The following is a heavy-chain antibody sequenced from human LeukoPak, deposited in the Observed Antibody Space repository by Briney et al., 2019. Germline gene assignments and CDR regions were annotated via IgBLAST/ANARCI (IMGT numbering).Heavy chain of an antibody. Sequence: PGGSLRLSCAASGFTFDDYAMHWVRQAPGKGLEWVSGISWNSGSIGYADSVKGRFTISRDNAKNSLYLQMNSLRAEDTALYYCAKGYSDYDTTSSFDIWGQGTMVTVTS. CDR1: GFTFDDYA. V-gene: IGHV3-9*01. CDR2: ISWNSGSI. J-gene: IGHJ3*02. CDR3: AKGYSDYDTTSSFDI. D-gene: IGHD4-11*01.